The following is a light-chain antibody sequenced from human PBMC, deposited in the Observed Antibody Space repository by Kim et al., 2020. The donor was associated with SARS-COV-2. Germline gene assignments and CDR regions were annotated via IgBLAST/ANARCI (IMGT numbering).Light chain of an antibody. CDR2: TAS. CDR1: QNIDAW. CDR3: QQYKTYPVT. Sequence: ASVGDRVTITCRASQNIDAWLAWYQQKPGKAPKLLIYTASTLESGVPSRFSGSGSGTEFTLTISSLQLDDFATYYCQQYKTYPVTFGGGTKVDIK. V-gene: IGKV1-5*03. J-gene: IGKJ4*01.